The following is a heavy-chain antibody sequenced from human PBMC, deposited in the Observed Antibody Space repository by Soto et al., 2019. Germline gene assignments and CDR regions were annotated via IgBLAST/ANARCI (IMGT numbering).Heavy chain of an antibody. CDR3: ARGSDSSDPDYYYYGMDV. V-gene: IGHV1-69*13. CDR2: IIPIFGTA. Sequence: ASVKVSCKASGGTFSSYAISWVRQAPGQGLEWMGGIIPIFGTANYAQKFQGRVTITADESTSTAYMELSSLRSEDTAVYYCARGSDSSDPDYYYYGMDVWGQGTTVTVSS. D-gene: IGHD6-25*01. CDR1: GGTFSSYA. J-gene: IGHJ6*02.